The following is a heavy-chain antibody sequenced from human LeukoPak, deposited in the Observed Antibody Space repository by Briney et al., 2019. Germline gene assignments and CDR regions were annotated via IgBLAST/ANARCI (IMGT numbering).Heavy chain of an antibody. J-gene: IGHJ4*02. V-gene: IGHV3-66*01. Sequence: GGPLRLSCAASGFIVSSNDMSWVRQAPGKGLEWVSVIYSGGSTYYADSVKGRFTISRDISKNTLYLQMNGLRAEDTAVYHCARGPTVQEDLDYWGQGTLVTVSS. CDR2: IYSGGST. CDR1: GFIVSSND. CDR3: ARGPTVQEDLDY.